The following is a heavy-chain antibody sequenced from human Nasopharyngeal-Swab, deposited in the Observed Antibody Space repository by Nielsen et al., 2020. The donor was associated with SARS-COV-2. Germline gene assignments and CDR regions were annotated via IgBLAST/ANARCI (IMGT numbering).Heavy chain of an antibody. CDR1: GGSISSINW. V-gene: IGHV4-4*02. CDR3: ARVGPLYSSSWYFDY. Sequence: SETLSLTCAVSGGSISSINWWSWVRQPPGKGLEWIGEIYHSGSTNYNPSLKSRVTISVDKSKNQFSLKLSSVTAADTAVYYCARVGPLYSSSWYFDYWGQGTLVTVSS. CDR2: IYHSGST. J-gene: IGHJ4*02. D-gene: IGHD6-13*01.